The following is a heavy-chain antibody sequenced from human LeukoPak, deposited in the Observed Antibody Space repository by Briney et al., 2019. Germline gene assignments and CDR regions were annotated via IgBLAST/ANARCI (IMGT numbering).Heavy chain of an antibody. V-gene: IGHV5-51*01. J-gene: IGHJ4*02. D-gene: IGHD6-19*01. CDR3: ARGLGSYFDY. CDR1: GYSFPSYW. CDR2: IYPGDSDT. Sequence: GESLKISCKGSGYSFPSYWIGWVRQMPGKGLQWMGIIYPGDSDTRYSPSFQGQVTISVDKSIATAYLQWSSLRASDSAMYYCARGLGSYFDYWGQGTLVTVSS.